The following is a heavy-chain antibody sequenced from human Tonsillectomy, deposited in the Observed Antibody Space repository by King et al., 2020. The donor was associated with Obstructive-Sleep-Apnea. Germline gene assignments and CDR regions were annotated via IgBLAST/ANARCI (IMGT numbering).Heavy chain of an antibody. CDR1: GGSISSYY. V-gene: IGHV4-59*01. Sequence: VQLQESGPGLVKPSETLSLTCTVSGGSISSYYWSWMRQPPGKGLEWIGYIYYSGSTNYNPSLKSRVTISVDTSKNQFSLRLSSVTAADTAVYYCASGRGGGEDWFDPGGQGTLVTVSS. CDR2: IYYSGST. CDR3: ASGRGGGEDWFDP. J-gene: IGHJ5*02. D-gene: IGHD1-26*01.